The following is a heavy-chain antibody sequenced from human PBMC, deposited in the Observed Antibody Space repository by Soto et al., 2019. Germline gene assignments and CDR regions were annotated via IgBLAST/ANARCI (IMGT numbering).Heavy chain of an antibody. Sequence: ASVKVSCKASGYTFTNYYIHWVRQAPGQGLEWMGIINPSGGSTSYAQKFQGRVTMTRDTSTTTVHMELSSLRSEDTAVYYCARLIGAGVDYWGQGTLVTVSS. D-gene: IGHD6-13*01. CDR3: ARLIGAGVDY. CDR2: INPSGGST. V-gene: IGHV1-46*01. J-gene: IGHJ4*02. CDR1: GYTFTNYY.